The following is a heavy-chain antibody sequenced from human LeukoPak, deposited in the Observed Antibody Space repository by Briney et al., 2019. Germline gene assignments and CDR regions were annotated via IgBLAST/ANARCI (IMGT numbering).Heavy chain of an antibody. J-gene: IGHJ4*02. D-gene: IGHD3-22*01. CDR2: LSGSGGST. V-gene: IGHV3-23*01. CDR3: AKRGVVIRVILVGFHKEAYYFDS. CDR1: GITLSNYG. Sequence: GGSLTLSCAVSGITLSNYGMSWVRQAPGKGLEWVASLSGSGGSTYYADSVKGRFTISRDNPKNTLYLQMNSLRAEDTAVYFCAKRGVVIRVILVGFHKEAYYFDSWGQGALVTVSS.